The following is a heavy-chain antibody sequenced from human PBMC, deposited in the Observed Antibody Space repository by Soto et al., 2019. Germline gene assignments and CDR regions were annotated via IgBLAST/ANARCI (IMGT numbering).Heavy chain of an antibody. CDR3: ARVNVVVVAATREYYFDY. J-gene: IGHJ4*02. CDR2: INPNTGGT. V-gene: IGHV1-2*02. CDR1: GYTFTGYY. D-gene: IGHD2-15*01. Sequence: QVQLVQSGAEVKKPGASVKVSCKASGYTFTGYYMHWVRQAPGQGLEWMGWINPNTGGTNYAQKFQGRVTMTRDTSISTAYMELSRLGSDDTAVYYCARVNVVVVAATREYYFDYWGQGTLVTVSS.